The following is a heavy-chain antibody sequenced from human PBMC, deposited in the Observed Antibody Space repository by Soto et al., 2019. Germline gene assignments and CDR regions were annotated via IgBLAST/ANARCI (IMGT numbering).Heavy chain of an antibody. CDR3: ARAPLISIFFAYGMDV. Sequence: QVQLQESGPGLVKPSQTLSLTCTVSGGSISSGDYYWIWIRQHPGKGLEWIGYIYYSGSTYYNPSHNSRVTISVETSRNQFSLKRRSVTAADTAVYYCARAPLISIFFAYGMDVWGQGTTVTVSS. V-gene: IGHV4-31*03. CDR1: GGSISSGDYY. CDR2: IYYSGST. J-gene: IGHJ6*02. D-gene: IGHD3-3*02.